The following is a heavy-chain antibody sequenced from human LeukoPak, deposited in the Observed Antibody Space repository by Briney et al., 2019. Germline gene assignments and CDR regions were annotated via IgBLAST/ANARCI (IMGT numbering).Heavy chain of an antibody. CDR3: ARGHCTGGSCSVIDF. CDR1: GYTFIDYY. V-gene: IGHV1-2*02. J-gene: IGHJ4*02. D-gene: IGHD2-15*01. Sequence: ASVKVSCKASGYTFIDYYVHWVRQAPGQALKWLAWINPNTGGTNYAQKFQGRVTVTRDTSITTASLELKSLRSDDTAVYYCARGHCTGGSCSVIDFWGQGTLVTVSS. CDR2: INPNTGGT.